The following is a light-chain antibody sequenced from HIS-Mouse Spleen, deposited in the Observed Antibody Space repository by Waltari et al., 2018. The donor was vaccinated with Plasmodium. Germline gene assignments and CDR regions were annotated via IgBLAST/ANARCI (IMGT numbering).Light chain of an antibody. CDR1: KLGAKY. J-gene: IGLJ2*01. V-gene: IGLV3-1*01. CDR2: QDS. Sequence: SYELTQPPSVSVSPGQTASITCSGDKLGAKYACWYQQKPGQSPVLVLYQDSKRPAGIRERFSGSKSGNTATLTISGTQAMDEADYYCQAWDSSTVVFGGGTKLTVL. CDR3: QAWDSSTVV.